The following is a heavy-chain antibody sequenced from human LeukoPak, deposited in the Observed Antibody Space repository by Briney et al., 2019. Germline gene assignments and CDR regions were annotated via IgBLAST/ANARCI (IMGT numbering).Heavy chain of an antibody. CDR1: GFTFSSYS. V-gene: IGHV3-21*01. CDR3: AREGSGYDYNFDY. Sequence: GGSLRLSCAASGFTFSSYSMNWVRQAPGKGLEWVSSISSSSSYIYYADSVKGRFTISRDTAKNSLYLQMNSLRAEDTAVYYCAREGSGYDYNFDYWGQGTLVTVSS. D-gene: IGHD5-12*01. CDR2: ISSSSSYI. J-gene: IGHJ4*02.